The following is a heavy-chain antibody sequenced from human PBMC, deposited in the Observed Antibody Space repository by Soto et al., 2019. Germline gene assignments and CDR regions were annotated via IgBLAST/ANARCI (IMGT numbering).Heavy chain of an antibody. J-gene: IGHJ4*02. CDR2: INRGGSI. CDR3: SPRMTIFSVNNY. V-gene: IGHV3-66*01. Sequence: EVQLVESGGGLVQPGGSLRLSCAVSGFTVSSKYMSWVRQAPGKGLEWVSLINRGGSISYADSVKGRFTISRDNSENTLYPQMSTLGVEDTGIYYCSPRMTIFSVNNYWGQGTLVTVSS. D-gene: IGHD2-8*01. CDR1: GFTVSSKY.